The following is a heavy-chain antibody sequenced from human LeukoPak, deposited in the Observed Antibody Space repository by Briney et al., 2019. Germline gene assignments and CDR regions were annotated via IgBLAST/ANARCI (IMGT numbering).Heavy chain of an antibody. V-gene: IGHV4-59*01. J-gene: IGHJ3*02. CDR3: ARDRRRELLHAFDI. CDR2: IDYSGST. CDR1: GGTISRYF. Sequence: PSETLSLTCTVSGGTISRYFWSWIRQPPGKGLEWIAHIDYSGSTNYNPSLKSRLTISLDASKNQFSLKLSSVTAADTAVYYCARDRRRELLHAFDIWGQGTMVTVSS. D-gene: IGHD1-26*01.